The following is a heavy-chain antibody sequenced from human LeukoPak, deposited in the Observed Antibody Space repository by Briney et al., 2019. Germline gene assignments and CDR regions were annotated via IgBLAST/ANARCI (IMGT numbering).Heavy chain of an antibody. J-gene: IGHJ4*02. CDR1: GLTFSSYA. CDR3: AKDFHYGDRF. Sequence: GGSLSLSCALSGLTFSSYAMSWVRQAPGKGLEWVSAISGSGGSTYYADSVKGRFTISRDNSKNTLYLQMNSLRAEDTAVYYCAKDFHYGDRFWGQGTLVTVSS. V-gene: IGHV3-23*01. CDR2: ISGSGGST. D-gene: IGHD4-17*01.